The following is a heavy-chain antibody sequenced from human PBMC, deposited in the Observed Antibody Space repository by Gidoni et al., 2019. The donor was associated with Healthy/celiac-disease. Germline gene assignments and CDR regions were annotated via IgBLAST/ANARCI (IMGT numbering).Heavy chain of an antibody. CDR1: GFTFSSYD. CDR2: IGTAGDT. Sequence: EVQLVESGGGLVQPGGYLRLSCAASGFTFSSYDMHWVRQATGKGLEWVSAIGTAGDTYNPGSVKGRFTISRENAKNSLYLQMNSRRAEDTAVYYCARGPGGADTGFDYWGQGTLVTVSS. CDR3: ARGPGGADTGFDY. V-gene: IGHV3-13*01. D-gene: IGHD3-10*01. J-gene: IGHJ4*02.